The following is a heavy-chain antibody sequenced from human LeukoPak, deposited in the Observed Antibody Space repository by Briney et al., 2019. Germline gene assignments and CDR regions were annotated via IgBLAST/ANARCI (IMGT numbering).Heavy chain of an antibody. CDR3: AREKVGSTIFDY. CDR1: GGSISSSSYY. J-gene: IGHJ4*02. CDR2: IYYSGST. Sequence: PSETLSLTCTASGGSISSSSYYWGWIRQPPGKGLEWIGSIYYSGSTYYIPSLKSRVTISVDTSKNQFSLKLSSVTAADTAVYYCAREKVGSTIFDYWGQGALVTVSS. V-gene: IGHV4-39*02. D-gene: IGHD1-26*01.